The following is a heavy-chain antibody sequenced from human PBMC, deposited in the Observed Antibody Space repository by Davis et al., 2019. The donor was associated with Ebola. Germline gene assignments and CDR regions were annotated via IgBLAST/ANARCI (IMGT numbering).Heavy chain of an antibody. D-gene: IGHD1-26*01. CDR3: AKDTSNIWFDI. Sequence: GESLKISCAASGFVFRNYVMSWVRRAPGKGLEWVSTLGTSADTYYSDSVKGRFTISRDNYKNILHLEMNSLRVEDTAMYYCAKDTSNIWFDIWGQGTMVTVSS. CDR2: LGTSADT. J-gene: IGHJ3*02. CDR1: GFVFRNYV. V-gene: IGHV3-23*01.